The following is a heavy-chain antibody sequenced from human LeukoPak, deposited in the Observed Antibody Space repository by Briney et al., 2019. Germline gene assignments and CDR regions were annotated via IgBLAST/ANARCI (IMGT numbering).Heavy chain of an antibody. J-gene: IGHJ3*02. CDR3: ARQPANTASFDI. V-gene: IGHV4-59*08. CDR1: GGSINAYY. CDR2: VRDNGEN. D-gene: IGHD5-18*01. Sequence: PSETLSLTCTVSGGSINAYYWSWIRQPPGKGLEWIAYVRDNGENNYNPSLKSRVAISVDTANNQISLRLNFVTAADTAIYYCARQPANTASFDIWGLGTMVTVSS.